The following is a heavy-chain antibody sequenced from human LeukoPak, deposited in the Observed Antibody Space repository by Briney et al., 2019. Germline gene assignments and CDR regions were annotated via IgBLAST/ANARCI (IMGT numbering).Heavy chain of an antibody. CDR1: GFNFSTYW. J-gene: IGHJ6*02. CDR3: ARYQGGGWDV. CDR2: IKQDGSEE. Sequence: GGSLRLSCAASGFNFSTYWISWVRQAPVKGLEWVANIKQDGSEEYYVDSVKGRFTVSRDNAKNSVYLQMNSLRGDDTAVYYCARYQGGGWDVWGQGTTVTVSS. V-gene: IGHV3-7*01. D-gene: IGHD6-25*01.